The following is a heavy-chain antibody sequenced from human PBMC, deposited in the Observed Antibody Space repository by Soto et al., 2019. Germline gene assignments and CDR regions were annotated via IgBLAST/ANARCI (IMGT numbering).Heavy chain of an antibody. CDR1: GFPFSNTW. D-gene: IGHD3-22*01. V-gene: IGHV3-15*07. CDR3: STHNYYAYAY. CDR2: NKSRGDGGTA. J-gene: IGHJ4*02. Sequence: GGSLRLSCEVSGFPFSNTWMNWVRQAPGKGLEWVGQNKSRGDGGTADYAAPVKDRFTISRDDSKNTVSLQMNSLKIEDTAVYYCSTHNYYAYAYWGQGALVTVSS.